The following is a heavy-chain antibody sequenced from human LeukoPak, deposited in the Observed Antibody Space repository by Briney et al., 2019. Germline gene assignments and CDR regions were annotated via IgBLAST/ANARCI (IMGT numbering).Heavy chain of an antibody. D-gene: IGHD3-3*01. CDR2: IYYSGST. J-gene: IGHJ4*02. V-gene: IGHV4-59*08. Sequence: SETLSLTCTVSGGSISSYYWSWIRQLPGKGLEWIGYIYYSGSTNYNPSLKSRVTISVDTSKNQFSLKLSSVTAADTAVYYCARLPYYDFWSGYFDYWGQGTLVTVSS. CDR1: GGSISSYY. CDR3: ARLPYYDFWSGYFDY.